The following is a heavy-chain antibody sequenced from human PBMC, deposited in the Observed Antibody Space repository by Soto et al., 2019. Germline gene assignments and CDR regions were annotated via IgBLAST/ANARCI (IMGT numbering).Heavy chain of an antibody. CDR3: ARAEYGDDDY. V-gene: IGHV1-18*01. Sequence: QVTLVQSGAEVKKPGASVKVSCKASGYTFSSYRISWVRQAPGQGPEWMGWIHAYNGDTKYAQKFQDRLIMTTDTSTSTAYMELRSLTSDDTAVYYCARAEYGDDDYWGQGTLVTVSS. J-gene: IGHJ4*02. CDR1: GYTFSSYR. D-gene: IGHD4-17*01. CDR2: IHAYNGDT.